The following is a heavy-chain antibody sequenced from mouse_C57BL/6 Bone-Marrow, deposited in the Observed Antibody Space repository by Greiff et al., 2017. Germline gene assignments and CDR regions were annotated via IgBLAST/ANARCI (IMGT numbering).Heavy chain of an antibody. D-gene: IGHD2-3*01. V-gene: IGHV5-2*01. Sequence: EVKLMESGGGLVQPGESLKLSCESNEYEFPSHDMSWVRKTPEKRLELVAAINSDGGSTYYPDTMERRFIISRDNTKKALYLQMSSLRSEDTALYDCARQGWLLREGFDYWGQGTTLTVSS. J-gene: IGHJ2*01. CDR1: EYEFPSHD. CDR2: INSDGGST. CDR3: ARQGWLLREGFDY.